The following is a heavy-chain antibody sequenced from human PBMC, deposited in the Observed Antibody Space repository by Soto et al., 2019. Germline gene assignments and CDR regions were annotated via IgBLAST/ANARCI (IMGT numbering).Heavy chain of an antibody. CDR2: IIPIFGTA. CDR3: ARCPPQLYSGYDLSWFDP. V-gene: IGHV1-69*01. Sequence: QVQLVQSGAEVTKPGSSVKVSCKASGGTFSSYAISWVRQAPGQGLEWMGGIIPIFGTANYAQKFQGRVTITADESTSTAYMELSSLRSEDTAVYYCARCPPQLYSGYDLSWFDPWGQGTLVTVSS. J-gene: IGHJ5*02. D-gene: IGHD5-12*01. CDR1: GGTFSSYA.